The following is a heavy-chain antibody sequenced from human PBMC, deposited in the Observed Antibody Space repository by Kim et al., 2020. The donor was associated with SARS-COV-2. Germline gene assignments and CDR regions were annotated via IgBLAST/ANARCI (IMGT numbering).Heavy chain of an antibody. CDR2: IHFSGST. D-gene: IGHD1-1*01. CDR1: GGSINYYY. CDR3: ARDTWNDTYYYYYGLDV. Sequence: SETLSLTCTVSGGSINYYYWSWIRQPPGKGLEWIGYIHFSGSTKYNSSLESRVTMSVDTSKNQVSLKVSSVTAADTAVYFCARDTWNDTYYYYYGLDVWGQGTTVTVSS. J-gene: IGHJ6*02. V-gene: IGHV4-59*01.